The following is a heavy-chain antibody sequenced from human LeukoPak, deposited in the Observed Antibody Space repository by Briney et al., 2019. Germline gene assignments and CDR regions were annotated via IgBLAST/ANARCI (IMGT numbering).Heavy chain of an antibody. Sequence: GASVKVSCKASGYSFTSYYIHWVRLAPGQGLEWMGVIYPSGGSTRYAQKFQDRVTMTRDMSTSTVYMELSSLRSEDTAVYYCARAALLWFGECLDYWGQGTLVTVSS. CDR2: IYPSGGST. D-gene: IGHD3-10*01. CDR1: GYSFTSYY. V-gene: IGHV1-46*01. J-gene: IGHJ4*02. CDR3: ARAALLWFGECLDY.